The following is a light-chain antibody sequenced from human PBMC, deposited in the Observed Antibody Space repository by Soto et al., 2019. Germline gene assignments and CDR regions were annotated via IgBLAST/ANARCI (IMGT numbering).Light chain of an antibody. V-gene: IGKV3-11*01. Sequence: EIVLTQSPATLSLSPGERATLSCRASQNVSKYLAWYQQKPGQAPRLLIYDTSNRATGIPARFSGSGSGTDFTLTISSLEPADFALYYCQQRSNWPRTFGQGTKLEIK. CDR2: DTS. CDR3: QQRSNWPRT. J-gene: IGKJ2*01. CDR1: QNVSKY.